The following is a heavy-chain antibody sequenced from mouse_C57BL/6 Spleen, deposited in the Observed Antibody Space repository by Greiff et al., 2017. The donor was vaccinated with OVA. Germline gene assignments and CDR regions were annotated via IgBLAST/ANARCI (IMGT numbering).Heavy chain of an antibody. CDR2: ISDGGSYT. CDR1: GFTFSSYA. D-gene: IGHD2-12*01. V-gene: IGHV5-4*01. CDR3: AREGTTIVFAY. Sequence: EVKVEESGGGLVKPGGSLKLSCAASGFTFSSYAMSWVRQTPEKRLEWVATISDGGSYTYYPDNVKGRFTISRDNAKNNLYLQMSHLKSEDTAMYYCAREGTTIVFAYWGQGTLVTVSA. J-gene: IGHJ3*01.